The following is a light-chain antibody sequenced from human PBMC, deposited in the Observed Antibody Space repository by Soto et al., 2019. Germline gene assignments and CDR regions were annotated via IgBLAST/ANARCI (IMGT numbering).Light chain of an antibody. J-gene: IGLJ1*01. Sequence: QSALTQPASVSGSPGQSITISCTGTSSDVGGYNYVSWYQQHPGKAPKLMIYEVSNRPSGVSNRFSGSKSGNTVSLTISGLQAEDEADYYCSSYTSTITYVFGSGTKVTVL. CDR2: EVS. CDR1: SSDVGGYNY. CDR3: SSYTSTITYV. V-gene: IGLV2-14*01.